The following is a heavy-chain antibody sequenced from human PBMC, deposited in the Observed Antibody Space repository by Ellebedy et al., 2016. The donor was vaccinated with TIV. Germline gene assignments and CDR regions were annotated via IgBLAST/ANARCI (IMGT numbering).Heavy chain of an antibody. CDR2: IYSDGST. CDR3: ARDRGTTMIVSDY. Sequence: GESLKISCAASGFTVSSTYMNWVRQAPGKGLEWVSLIYSDGSTYYADSVKGRFTFSRYISKNTLYLQMDSLRVEDTAVYYCARDRGTTMIVSDYWGQGTLVTVSS. D-gene: IGHD3-22*01. CDR1: GFTVSSTY. V-gene: IGHV3-66*01. J-gene: IGHJ4*02.